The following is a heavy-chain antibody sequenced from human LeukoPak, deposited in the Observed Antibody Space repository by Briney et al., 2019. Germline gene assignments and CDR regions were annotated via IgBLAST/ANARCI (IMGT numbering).Heavy chain of an antibody. CDR1: GGSISSYY. J-gene: IGHJ4*02. Sequence: SETLSLTCTVSGGSISSYYWSWIRQPPGKGLEWIGYIYYSGSTNYNPSLKSRVTISVDTSKNQFSLKLSSVTAADTAVYYCARGAGELLFWEEVETAFDYWGQGTLVTVSS. CDR2: IYYSGST. D-gene: IGHD3-10*01. V-gene: IGHV4-59*01. CDR3: ARGAGELLFWEEVETAFDY.